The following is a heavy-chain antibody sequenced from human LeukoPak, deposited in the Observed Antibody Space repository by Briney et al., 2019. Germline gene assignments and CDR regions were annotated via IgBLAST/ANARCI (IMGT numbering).Heavy chain of an antibody. Sequence: GGSLRLSCAASGFTFSTYWMNWVRQAPGKGLEWVAKIKQDGGEKSYVDSVKGRFTVSRDNAKNSLYLQMNSLRAEDTAVYYCARDFGDIVGATNTRDYWGQGTLVTVSS. CDR2: IKQDGGEK. CDR1: GFTFSTYW. D-gene: IGHD1-26*01. V-gene: IGHV3-7*01. CDR3: ARDFGDIVGATNTRDY. J-gene: IGHJ4*02.